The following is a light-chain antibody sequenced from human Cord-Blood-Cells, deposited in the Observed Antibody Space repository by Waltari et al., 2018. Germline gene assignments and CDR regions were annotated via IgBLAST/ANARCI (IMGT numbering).Light chain of an antibody. CDR3: SSYAGSNNLV. CDR1: SSHVGGYNY. Sequence: QSALTQPLSASGSPGQSVTISCTGTSSHVGGYNYVSWYQQHPGKAPKLMIYEVSKRPSGVPDRFSGSKSGNTASLTVSGLQAEDEADYYCSSYAGSNNLVFGTGTKVTVL. CDR2: EVS. J-gene: IGLJ1*01. V-gene: IGLV2-8*01.